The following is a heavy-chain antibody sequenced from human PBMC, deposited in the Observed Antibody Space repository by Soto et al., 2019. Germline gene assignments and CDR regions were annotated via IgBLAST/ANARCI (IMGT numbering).Heavy chain of an antibody. V-gene: IGHV4-34*01. J-gene: IGHJ6*03. CDR3: ARGNKKGGYYYYYMDV. CDR2: INHSGST. Sequence: SETLSLTCAVYGGSFSGYYWSWIRQPPGKGLEWIGEINHSGSTNYNPSLKSRVTISVDTSKNQFSLKLSSVTAADTAVYYCARGNKKGGYYYYYMDVWGKGTTVTVSS. CDR1: GGSFSGYY. D-gene: IGHD3-16*01.